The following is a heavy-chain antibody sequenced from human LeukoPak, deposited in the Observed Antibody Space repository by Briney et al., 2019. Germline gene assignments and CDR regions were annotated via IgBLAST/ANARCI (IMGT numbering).Heavy chain of an antibody. CDR3: ARRLDL. J-gene: IGHJ2*01. Sequence: SETLSLTCAVYGGSFSGYYWSWIRQPPGKGLEWIGEINHSGSTSYNPSLKSRVSISVDTSKSQFSLKLSSVTAADTAVYYCARRLDLWGRGTLVTVSS. V-gene: IGHV4-34*01. CDR2: INHSGST. CDR1: GGSFSGYY.